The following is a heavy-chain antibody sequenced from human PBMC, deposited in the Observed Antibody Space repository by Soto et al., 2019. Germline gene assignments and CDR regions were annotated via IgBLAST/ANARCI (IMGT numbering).Heavy chain of an antibody. J-gene: IGHJ4*02. CDR1: GFTFSDYY. D-gene: IGHD3-22*01. Sequence: GSLRLSCAASGFTFSDYYMSWIRQAPGKGLEWVSYISSSGSIIYYADSVKGRFTISRDNAKNSLYLQMNSLRAEDTAVYYCARDLGSYDSSGYFDYWGQGTLVTSPQ. V-gene: IGHV3-11*01. CDR2: ISSSGSII. CDR3: ARDLGSYDSSGYFDY.